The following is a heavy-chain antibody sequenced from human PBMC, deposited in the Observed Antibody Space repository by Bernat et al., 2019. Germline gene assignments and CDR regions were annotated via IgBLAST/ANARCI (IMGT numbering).Heavy chain of an antibody. Sequence: EVQLLESGGGLVQPGGSLRLSCAASGFTFSSYAMSWVRQAPGKGLEGVSAISGSGGSTYYADSGMSRFTISSDNSKNTLYLQMNSLRAEDTAVYYCAKVTGYYYYYGMDVWGQGTTVTVSS. CDR2: ISGSGGST. CDR3: AKVTGYYYYYGMDV. CDR1: GFTFSSYA. V-gene: IGHV3-23*01. J-gene: IGHJ6*02. D-gene: IGHD4-11*01.